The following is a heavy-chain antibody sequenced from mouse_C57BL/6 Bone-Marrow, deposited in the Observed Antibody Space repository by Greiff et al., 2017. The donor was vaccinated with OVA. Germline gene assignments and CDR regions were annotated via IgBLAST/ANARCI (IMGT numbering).Heavy chain of an antibody. CDR3: ARLLRGPYFDY. CDR1: GYTFTDYY. D-gene: IGHD1-1*01. Sequence: EVQGVESGPVLVKPGASVKMSCKASGYTFTDYYMNWVKQSHGKSLEWIGVINPYNGGTSYNQKFKGKATLTVDKSSSTAYMALNSLTSEDSAVYYCARLLRGPYFDYWGQGTTLTVSS. V-gene: IGHV1-19*01. J-gene: IGHJ2*01. CDR2: INPYNGGT.